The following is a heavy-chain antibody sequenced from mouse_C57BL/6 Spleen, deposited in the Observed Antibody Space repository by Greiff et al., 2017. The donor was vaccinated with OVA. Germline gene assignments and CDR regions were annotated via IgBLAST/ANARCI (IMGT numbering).Heavy chain of an antibody. Sequence: EVKLMESGGGLVQPGGSLSLSCAASGFTFTDYYMSWVRQPPGKALEWLGFIRNNANGYTTEYSASVKGRFTISRDNSQSILYLQMNALRAEDSATYYCARSFYYGSSHWYFDVWGTGTTVTVSS. V-gene: IGHV7-3*01. CDR3: ARSFYYGSSHWYFDV. CDR2: IRNNANGYTT. D-gene: IGHD1-1*01. CDR1: GFTFTDYY. J-gene: IGHJ1*03.